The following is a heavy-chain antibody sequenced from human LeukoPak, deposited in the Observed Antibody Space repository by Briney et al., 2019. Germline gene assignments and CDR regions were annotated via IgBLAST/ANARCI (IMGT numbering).Heavy chain of an antibody. CDR3: AKLGSGSYYDYYYYGMDV. J-gene: IGHJ6*02. CDR2: ISGSGGST. CDR1: GFTFSSYA. V-gene: IGHV3-23*01. D-gene: IGHD3-10*01. Sequence: GGSLRLSCAASGFTFSSYAMSWVRQAPGKGLEWVSAISGSGGSTYYADSVKGRFTISRDNSKNTLYLQMNSLRAEDTAVYYCAKLGSGSYYDYYYYGMDVWGQGTTVTVSS.